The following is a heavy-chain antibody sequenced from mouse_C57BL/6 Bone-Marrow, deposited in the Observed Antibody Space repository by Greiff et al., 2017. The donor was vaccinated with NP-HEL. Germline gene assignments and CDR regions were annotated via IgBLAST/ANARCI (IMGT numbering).Heavy chain of an antibody. V-gene: IGHV5-4*01. CDR3: ARDDDGYAYAMDY. CDR2: ISDGGSYT. J-gene: IGHJ4*01. D-gene: IGHD2-3*01. Sequence: EVQLMESGGGLVKPGGSLKLSCAASGFTFSSYAMSWVRQTPEKRLEWVATISDGGSYTYYPDNVKGRFTISRDNAKNNLYLQMSHLKSEDTAMYYCARDDDGYAYAMDYWGQGTSVTVSS. CDR1: GFTFSSYA.